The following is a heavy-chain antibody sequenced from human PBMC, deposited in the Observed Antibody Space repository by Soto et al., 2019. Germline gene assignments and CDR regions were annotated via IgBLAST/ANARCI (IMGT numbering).Heavy chain of an antibody. CDR1: GINFSNYG. Sequence: QVQLVESGGGVVQPGRSLRLSCAASGINFSNYGMHWVRQAPGKGLEWVAAISYDGRNRYYAESVKGRFTISRDNSKNTLYLQMNRLRVEDTAIYYCTRASWVIVVVSPVGGMDVWGQGTTVTVS. D-gene: IGHD3-22*01. J-gene: IGHJ6*02. CDR2: ISYDGRNR. CDR3: TRASWVIVVVSPVGGMDV. V-gene: IGHV3-30*03.